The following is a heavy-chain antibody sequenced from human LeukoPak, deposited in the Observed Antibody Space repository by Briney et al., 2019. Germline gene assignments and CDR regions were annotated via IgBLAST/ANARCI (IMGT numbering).Heavy chain of an antibody. V-gene: IGHV4-4*07. CDR1: GGSIRSYY. CDR2: IYSSGYT. CDR3: AGGEHSADY. J-gene: IGHJ4*02. D-gene: IGHD1/OR15-1a*01. Sequence: SETLSLACTVSGGSIRSYYWNWIRQPAGKGLEWIGRIYSSGYTNYNPSLKNRVSMSVDTSKNQFSLKLTSLTAADTAVYYCAGGEHSADYWGPGALVTVSS.